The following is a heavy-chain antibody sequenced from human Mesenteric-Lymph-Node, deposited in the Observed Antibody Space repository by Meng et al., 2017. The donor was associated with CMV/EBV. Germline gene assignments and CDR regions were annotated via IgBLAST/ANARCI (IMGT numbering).Heavy chain of an antibody. CDR3: ARGLNWGPPLDY. J-gene: IGHJ4*02. D-gene: IGHD7-27*01. CDR1: GGSISSYY. CDR2: INHSGST. Sequence: SETLSLTCTVSGGSISSYYWSWIRQPPGKGLEWIGEINHSGSTNYNPSLKSRVTISVDTSKNQFSLKLSSVTAADTAVYYCARGLNWGPPLDYWGQGTLVTVSS. V-gene: IGHV4-34*01.